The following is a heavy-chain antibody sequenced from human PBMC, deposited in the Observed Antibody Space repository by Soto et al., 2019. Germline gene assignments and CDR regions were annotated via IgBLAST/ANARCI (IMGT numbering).Heavy chain of an antibody. CDR1: GYTFTSYG. Sequence: QVQLVQSGAEVKKPGASVKVSCKASGYTFTSYGISWVRQAPGQGLEWLGWISAYNGNTNYAQKLQGRVTMTTDTSTSTAYMELRSLRSDDTAVYYCARDDSRGWYGYYYYYGMDVWGQGTTVTVSS. V-gene: IGHV1-18*01. CDR2: ISAYNGNT. J-gene: IGHJ6*02. CDR3: ARDDSRGWYGYYYYYGMDV. D-gene: IGHD6-19*01.